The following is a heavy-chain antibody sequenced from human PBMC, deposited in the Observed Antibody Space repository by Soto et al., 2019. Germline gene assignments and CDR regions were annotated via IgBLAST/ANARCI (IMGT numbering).Heavy chain of an antibody. CDR2: IWYDGSNK. D-gene: IGHD5-18*01. Sequence: LRLSFAASGFTFSSYGMHWVRQAPGKGLEWVAVIWYDGSNKYYADSVKGRFTISRDNSKNTLYLQMNSLRAEDTAVYYCARGVDTAMTTGGYWGQGTQVTVSS. V-gene: IGHV3-33*01. CDR3: ARGVDTAMTTGGY. CDR1: GFTFSSYG. J-gene: IGHJ4*02.